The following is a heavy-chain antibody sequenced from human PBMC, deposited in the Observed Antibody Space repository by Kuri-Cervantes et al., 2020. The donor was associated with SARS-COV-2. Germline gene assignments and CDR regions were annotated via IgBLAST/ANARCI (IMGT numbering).Heavy chain of an antibody. Sequence: GGSLRLSCAASGFTFSSYEMNWVRQAPGKGLEWVSYISSSGSTIYYADSVKGRFTISRDNAKNSLYLQMNSLRAEDTAVYYCARDSGYYDSSGYGWNYYGMDVWGQGTTVTVSS. D-gene: IGHD3-22*01. J-gene: IGHJ6*02. V-gene: IGHV3-48*03. CDR1: GFTFSSYE. CDR3: ARDSGYYDSSGYGWNYYGMDV. CDR2: ISSSGSTI.